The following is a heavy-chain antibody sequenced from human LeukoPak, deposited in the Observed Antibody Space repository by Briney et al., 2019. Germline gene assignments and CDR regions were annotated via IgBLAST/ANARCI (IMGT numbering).Heavy chain of an antibody. V-gene: IGHV4-61*02. CDR1: GASISSGRYF. J-gene: IGHJ6*03. D-gene: IGHD4-11*01. Sequence: RSESLSLTCTVSGASISSGRYFWSWIRRSPGKGLEWVGRIYASGTTNDNPPLNSRVTISVDTSKNQFALKLNSVTAADTAVYYCARGYSNYHSYYYMDVWGKGTTVTVSS. CDR3: ARGYSNYHSYYYMDV. CDR2: IYASGTT.